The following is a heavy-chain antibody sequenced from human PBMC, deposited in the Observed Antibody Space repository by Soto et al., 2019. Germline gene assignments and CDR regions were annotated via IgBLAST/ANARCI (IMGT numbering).Heavy chain of an antibody. V-gene: IGHV1-69*02. J-gene: IGHJ6*03. Sequence: QVQLLQSGSEVKNPGSSVKVSCRASGGSLSSYPVTWVRQAPGQGLEWMGRIIPIVGLTNYAQKFQGRVTITADKSTSTAYMELSSLRSDDTAVYYCARPTGGHDAGGNYMDVWGKGTTVIVSS. D-gene: IGHD2-8*02. CDR2: IIPIVGLT. CDR3: ARPTGGHDAGGNYMDV. CDR1: GGSLSSYP.